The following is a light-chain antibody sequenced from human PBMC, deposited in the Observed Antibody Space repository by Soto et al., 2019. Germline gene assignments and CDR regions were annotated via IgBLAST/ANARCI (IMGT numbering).Light chain of an antibody. V-gene: IGLV1-44*01. CDR2: TAG. CDR1: SSTIGSNT. Sequence: QSVLTQPLSASASPGQRATIFCFGGSSTIGSNTVAWYQHLPGTAPPRLIFTAGQRPSGVPGRFSGSKSGTSASLAISGLQSEDEADYYCSAWDNSLNGYVFGPGTKLTVL. J-gene: IGLJ1*01. CDR3: SAWDNSLNGYV.